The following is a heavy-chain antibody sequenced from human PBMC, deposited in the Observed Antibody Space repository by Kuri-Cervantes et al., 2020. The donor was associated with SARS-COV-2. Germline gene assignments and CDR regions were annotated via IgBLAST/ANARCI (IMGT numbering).Heavy chain of an antibody. V-gene: IGHV3-21*01. CDR3: ARDYGSGPSGAYYYYGMDV. Sequence: GGSLRLSCAASGFTFSSYSMNWVRQAPGKGLEWVSSSSSSSSYISHADSMKGRFTISRDNAKNSLYLQMNSLRAEDTAVYYCARDYGSGPSGAYYYYGMDVWGQGTTVTVSS. J-gene: IGHJ6*02. D-gene: IGHD3-10*01. CDR2: SSSSSSYI. CDR1: GFTFSSYS.